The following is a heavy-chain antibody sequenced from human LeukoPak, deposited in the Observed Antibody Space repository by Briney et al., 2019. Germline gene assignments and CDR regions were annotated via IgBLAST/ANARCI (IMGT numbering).Heavy chain of an antibody. V-gene: IGHV3-23*01. Sequence: GGSLRLSCAASGFTFSTYAMNWVRQAPGKGLEWVSDISRSGGTTTYADSVKGRFTISRDNSKNTLFLQMNSLRAEDTAVYYCAKDSIGVSGKRGGFDSWGQGTLVTVSS. J-gene: IGHJ4*02. CDR3: AKDSIGVSGKRGGFDS. CDR1: GFTFSTYA. D-gene: IGHD6-13*01. CDR2: ISRSGGTT.